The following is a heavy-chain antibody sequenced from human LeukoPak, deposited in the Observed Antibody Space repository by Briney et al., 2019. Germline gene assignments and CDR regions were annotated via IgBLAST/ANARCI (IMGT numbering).Heavy chain of an antibody. V-gene: IGHV4-59*01. D-gene: IGHD1-26*01. CDR2: IYYSGST. Sequence: SETLSLTCTVSGGSISSYYWSWILQPPGKGLEWIGYIYYSGSTNYNPSLKSRVTISVDTSKNQFSLKLSSVTAADTAVYYCAREVGATADGAFDIWGQGTMVTVSS. CDR3: AREVGATADGAFDI. CDR1: GGSISSYY. J-gene: IGHJ3*02.